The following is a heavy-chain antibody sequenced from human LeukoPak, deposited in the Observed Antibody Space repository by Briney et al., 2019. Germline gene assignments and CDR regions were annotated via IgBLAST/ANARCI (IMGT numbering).Heavy chain of an antibody. CDR2: IYHSGST. Sequence: SETLSLTGAVSRGSISSNNWWSWVRQPPGKRLEWIAEIYHSGSTNYNPSLKSRVTISVDKSKNQFSLKLSSVTAADTAMYYCARDSYYFGSGSDNTPYNWFDPWGQGTLVTVSS. D-gene: IGHD3-10*01. V-gene: IGHV4-4*02. J-gene: IGHJ5*02. CDR1: RGSISSNNW. CDR3: ARDSYYFGSGSDNTPYNWFDP.